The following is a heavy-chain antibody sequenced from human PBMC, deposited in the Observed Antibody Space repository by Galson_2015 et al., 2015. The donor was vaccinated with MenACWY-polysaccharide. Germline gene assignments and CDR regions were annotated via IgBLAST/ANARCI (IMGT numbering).Heavy chain of an antibody. V-gene: IGHV3-9*01. Sequence: SLRLSCAASGFTFSSYAMSWVRQAPGKGLEWVSGISWNSGSIGYADSVKGRFTISRDNAKNSLYLQMNSLRAEDTAVYYCAKHFGPYGGYALYFDYWGQGTLVTVSS. CDR1: GFTFSSYA. D-gene: IGHD5-12*01. J-gene: IGHJ4*02. CDR2: ISWNSGSI. CDR3: AKHFGPYGGYALYFDY.